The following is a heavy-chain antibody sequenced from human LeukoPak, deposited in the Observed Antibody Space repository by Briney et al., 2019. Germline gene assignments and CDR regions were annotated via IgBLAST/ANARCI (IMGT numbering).Heavy chain of an antibody. CDR2: INPNSGGT. D-gene: IGHD2-21*02. CDR1: GYTFTSYD. J-gene: IGHJ4*02. Sequence: ASVKVSCKASGYTFTSYDINWVRQAPGQGLEWMGWINPNSGGTNYAQKFQGRVTMTRDTSISTAYMELSRLRSDDTAVYYCAGIALAYCGGDCYYRWGQGTLVTVSS. CDR3: AGIALAYCGGDCYYR. V-gene: IGHV1-2*02.